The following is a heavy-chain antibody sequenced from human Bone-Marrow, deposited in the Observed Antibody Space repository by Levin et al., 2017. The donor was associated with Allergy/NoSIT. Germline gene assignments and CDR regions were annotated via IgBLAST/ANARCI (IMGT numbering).Heavy chain of an antibody. CDR1: GYTFSNYD. J-gene: IGHJ4*02. CDR3: TRGSGSSSSGLGY. D-gene: IGHD3-10*01. V-gene: IGHV1-18*01. Sequence: ASVKVSCKPSGYTFSNYDITWVRQAPGQGLEWMGWISGYNGNTNYAQKVQGRVTMTTDTSTSTAYMELRSLRSDDTAVYYCTRGSGSSSSGLGYWGQGTLVTVAS. CDR2: ISGYNGNT.